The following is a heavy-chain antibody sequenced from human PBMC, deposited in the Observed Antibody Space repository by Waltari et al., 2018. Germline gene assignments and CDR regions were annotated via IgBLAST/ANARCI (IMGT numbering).Heavy chain of an antibody. CDR2: IYSGGST. D-gene: IGHD2-21*01. Sequence: EVQLLESGGGLVQPGGSLRLSCAASGFTFSSYAMRWGRQAPGRGLEGVAVIYSGGSTDYADSVKGRFTISRDNSKNTLYLQMNSLRAEDTAVYYCANSYGIGAFDIWGQGTMVTVSS. CDR3: ANSYGIGAFDI. V-gene: IGHV3-23*03. J-gene: IGHJ3*02. CDR1: GFTFSSYA.